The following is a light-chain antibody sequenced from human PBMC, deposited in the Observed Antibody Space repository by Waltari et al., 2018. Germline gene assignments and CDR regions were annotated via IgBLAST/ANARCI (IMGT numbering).Light chain of an antibody. CDR3: LLYYGGAPV. V-gene: IGLV7-43*01. Sequence: QTVVTQEPSLTVSPGGTVTLTCASSTGAVPSVFSPNWFPQKPGQAPRALIYDTSNKHSWTPARFSGSLLGGKAALTLSGVRSEDEADDYCLLYYGGAPVFGGGTKLTVL. J-gene: IGLJ2*01. CDR2: DTS. CDR1: TGAVPSVFS.